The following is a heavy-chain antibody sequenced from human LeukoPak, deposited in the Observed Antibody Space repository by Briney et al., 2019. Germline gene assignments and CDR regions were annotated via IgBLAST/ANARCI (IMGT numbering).Heavy chain of an antibody. D-gene: IGHD3-22*01. CDR3: AREILYDSTGYYL. CDR2: IYYSGST. Sequence: SETRSLTCTVSGASFSTNSYYWGWIRQPPGTGLEWIGSIYYSGSTYYNPSLKSRVTISIDTSKNKFPLRLRSVTAADTAVYYCAREILYDSTGYYLWGQGTVVTVSS. V-gene: IGHV4-39*06. J-gene: IGHJ4*02. CDR1: GASFSTNSYY.